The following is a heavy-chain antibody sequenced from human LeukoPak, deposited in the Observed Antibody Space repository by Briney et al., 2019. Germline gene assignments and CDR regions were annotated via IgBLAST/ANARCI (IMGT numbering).Heavy chain of an antibody. Sequence: GGSLRLSCAASGFTFSTYWMHWVRHAPGRGLVWVSRIKSDGGTNYADSVKGRFTISRDNAKKTVSLQMNSLRPEDTGVYYCARAPSEIGGYYPEYFRHWGQGTLVTVSS. CDR3: ARAPSEIGGYYPEYFRH. D-gene: IGHD3-22*01. J-gene: IGHJ1*01. CDR1: GFTFSTYW. V-gene: IGHV3-74*01. CDR2: IKSDGGT.